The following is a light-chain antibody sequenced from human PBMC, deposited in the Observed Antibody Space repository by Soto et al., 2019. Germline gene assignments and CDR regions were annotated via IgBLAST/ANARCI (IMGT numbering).Light chain of an antibody. CDR2: LNSDGSH. CDR1: SGHSSYV. Sequence: QAVLTQSPSASASLGASVKLTCTLSSGHSSYVIAWHQQQPEKGPRFLMKLNSDGSHNKGAGIPDRFSGSSSGAERSLTISSLQSDDEADYYCQTWGTGIVVFGGGTKVTVL. V-gene: IGLV4-69*01. CDR3: QTWGTGIVV. J-gene: IGLJ2*01.